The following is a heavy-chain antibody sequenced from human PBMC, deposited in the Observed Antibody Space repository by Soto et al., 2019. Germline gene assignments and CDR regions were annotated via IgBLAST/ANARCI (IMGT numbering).Heavy chain of an antibody. J-gene: IGHJ4*02. CDR3: ARDPALSGYDRGYCSGGSCYYDFDY. CDR2: ISSSSSYT. V-gene: IGHV3-11*06. Sequence: QVQLVESGGGLVKPGGSLRLSCAASGFTFSDYYMSWIRQAPGKGLEWVSYISSSSSYTNYADSVKGRFTISRDNAKNSLYLQMNSLRAEDTAVYYCARDPALSGYDRGYCSGGSCYYDFDYWGQGTLVTVSS. CDR1: GFTFSDYY. D-gene: IGHD2-15*01.